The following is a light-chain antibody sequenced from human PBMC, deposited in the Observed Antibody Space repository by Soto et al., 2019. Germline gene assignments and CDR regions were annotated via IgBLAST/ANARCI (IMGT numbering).Light chain of an antibody. J-gene: IGKJ5*01. Sequence: EIVMTQSPATLSVSPGERATLSCRASQSVSSNLAWYQQKPGQAPRLLIYGASTRATGIPARFSGSGSGTEFTLTIGSLQSEDFAVYYCQQYIKCPITFGQGTRLEIK. CDR3: QQYIKCPIT. V-gene: IGKV3-15*01. CDR1: QSVSSN. CDR2: GAS.